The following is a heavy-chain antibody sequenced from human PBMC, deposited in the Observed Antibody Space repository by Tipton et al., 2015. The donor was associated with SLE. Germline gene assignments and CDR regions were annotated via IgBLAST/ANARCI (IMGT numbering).Heavy chain of an antibody. D-gene: IGHD1-1*01. V-gene: IGHV3-23*03. Sequence: GSLRLSCAASGFNFNSYAMSWVRQDPGKGLEWVSVVYNDGSTHYADSVKGRFTSSRDRSKNTLILQMNNLRPEDTAVYYCARDWMLETGYWGQGTLVTVSS. CDR1: GFNFNSYA. J-gene: IGHJ4*02. CDR2: VYNDGST. CDR3: ARDWMLETGY.